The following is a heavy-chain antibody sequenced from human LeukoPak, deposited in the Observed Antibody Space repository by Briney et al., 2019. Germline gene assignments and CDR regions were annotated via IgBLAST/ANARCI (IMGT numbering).Heavy chain of an antibody. CDR1: GFTFSSYG. Sequence: PGGSLRLSCAASGFTFSSYGMSWVRQAPGKGLEWVSAISGSGGSTYYADSVKGRFTISRDNSKNTLYLQMNSLRAEDTAVYYCAKSGGVGEYYYYYYMDVWGKGTTVTISS. J-gene: IGHJ6*03. D-gene: IGHD1-26*01. CDR2: ISGSGGST. V-gene: IGHV3-23*01. CDR3: AKSGGVGEYYYYYYMDV.